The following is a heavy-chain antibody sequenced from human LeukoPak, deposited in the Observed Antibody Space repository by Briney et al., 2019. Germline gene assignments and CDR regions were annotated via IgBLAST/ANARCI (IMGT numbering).Heavy chain of an antibody. CDR3: ARATTQDYYGMGV. CDR2: IYYSGST. CDR1: GGSISRGRYY. Sequence: SETLSLTCTVSGGSISRGRYYWSWIRQHPGKGLEWIGYIYYSGSTYYNPSLKSRLTISVDTSKNQFSLMLSSVTAADTAVYYCARATTQDYYGMGVWGQGTTVTVSS. J-gene: IGHJ6*02. V-gene: IGHV4-31*03. D-gene: IGHD1-7*01.